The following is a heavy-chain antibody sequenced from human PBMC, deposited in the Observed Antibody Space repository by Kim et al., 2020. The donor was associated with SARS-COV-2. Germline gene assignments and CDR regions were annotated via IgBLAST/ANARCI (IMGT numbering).Heavy chain of an antibody. V-gene: IGHV3-30-3*01. CDR2: ISYDGSNK. CDR1: GFTFSSYA. CDR3: ARDERIVVVPAARVELDHYYYGMDV. Sequence: GGSLRLSCAASGFTFSSYAMHWVRQAPGKGLEWVAVISYDGSNKYYADSVKGRFTISRDNSKNTLYLQMNSLRAEDTAVYYCARDERIVVVPAARVELDHYYYGMDVWGQGTTVTVSS. J-gene: IGHJ6*02. D-gene: IGHD2-2*01.